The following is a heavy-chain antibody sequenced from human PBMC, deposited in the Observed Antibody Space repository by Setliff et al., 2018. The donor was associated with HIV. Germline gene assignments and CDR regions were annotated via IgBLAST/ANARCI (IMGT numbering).Heavy chain of an antibody. V-gene: IGHV1-18*01. CDR3: ARSPPIVVVPAALSTFDY. D-gene: IGHD2-2*01. CDR2: ISTYNGNT. CDR1: GYTFTSYG. Sequence: GASVKVSCKASGYTFTSYGISWVRQAPGQGLEWVGWISTYNGNTNYAQKLQGRVTMTTDTSTSTAYMELRSLRSDDTAVYYCARSPPIVVVPAALSTFDYWGQGTLVTVSS. J-gene: IGHJ4*02.